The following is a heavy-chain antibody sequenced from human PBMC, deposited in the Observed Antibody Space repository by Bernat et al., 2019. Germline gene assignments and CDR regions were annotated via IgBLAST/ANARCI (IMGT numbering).Heavy chain of an antibody. J-gene: IGHJ4*02. CDR2: IKQDGSEK. D-gene: IGHD6-19*01. CDR1: GFTFDDYW. CDR3: ARSWQVAPFFDS. V-gene: IGHV3-7*03. Sequence: EVQLVESGGGLVQPGGSLRVSCAASGFTFDDYWMHWVRQAPGKGLEWVANIKQDGSEKYYVDSVRRRFTSSRENAKNSLYLQMHSLRAEDAAVYCCARSWQVAPFFDSWGQGSLVTVSS.